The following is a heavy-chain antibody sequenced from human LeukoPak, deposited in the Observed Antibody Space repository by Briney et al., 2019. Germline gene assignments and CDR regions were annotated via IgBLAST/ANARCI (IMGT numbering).Heavy chain of an antibody. CDR1: GFTFSSYN. V-gene: IGHV3-48*02. CDR2: ISSSSITI. Sequence: PGGSLRLSCAASGFTFSSYNMNWVRQAPGKGLEWVSYISSSSITIHYADSVKGRFTISRDNAKNSLYLQVNSLRDEDTAVYYCARTEGRLLWFGELSPFDYWGQGTLVTVSS. D-gene: IGHD3-10*01. CDR3: ARTEGRLLWFGELSPFDY. J-gene: IGHJ4*02.